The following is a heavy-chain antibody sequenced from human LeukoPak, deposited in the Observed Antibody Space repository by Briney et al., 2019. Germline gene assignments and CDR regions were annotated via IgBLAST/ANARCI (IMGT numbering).Heavy chain of an antibody. D-gene: IGHD3-16*01. Sequence: GSLRLSCAASGFTFSDYYMSWIRQAPGKGLEWVSTVSGSGDSTWYADSVKGRFTISRDNSKSTLYLQMNSLRAEDTAVYYCAKSPYIASHIDFDYWGQGTLVTVSS. CDR3: AKSPYIASHIDFDY. CDR1: GFTFSDYY. V-gene: IGHV3-23*01. J-gene: IGHJ4*02. CDR2: VSGSGDST.